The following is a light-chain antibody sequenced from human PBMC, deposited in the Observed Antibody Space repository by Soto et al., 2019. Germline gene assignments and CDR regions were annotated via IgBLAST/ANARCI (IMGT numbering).Light chain of an antibody. J-gene: IGKJ4*01. CDR3: QQYNNWPQRP. Sequence: ILMTQSPAALSVSPGESATLSCRASQSVSSNLAWYQQKPGQAPRLLIYGASTRATGTPARFSGSGSGTEFTLTISSLQSEDFAVYYCQQYNNWPQRPFRGGTKVDIX. V-gene: IGKV3-15*01. CDR2: GAS. CDR1: QSVSSN.